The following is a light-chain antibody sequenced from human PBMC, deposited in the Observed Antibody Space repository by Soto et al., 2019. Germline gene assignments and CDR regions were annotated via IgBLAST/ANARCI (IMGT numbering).Light chain of an antibody. J-gene: IGLJ3*02. Sequence: QSVLTQPPSASGTPGQRVPISCSGSPSNIGSNYVYWYQQVPGTAPKLLIYRHDQRPSGVPDRFSGSRSGTSASLAISGLRSEDEADYYCASWDDSLSGEVFGGGTQLTVL. CDR3: ASWDDSLSGEV. CDR2: RHD. V-gene: IGLV1-47*01. CDR1: PSNIGSNY.